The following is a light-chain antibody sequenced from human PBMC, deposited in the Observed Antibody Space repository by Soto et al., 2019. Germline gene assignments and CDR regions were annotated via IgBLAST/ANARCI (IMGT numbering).Light chain of an antibody. CDR3: MQSVQFPRT. CDR1: QILLHSNGYYY. Sequence: DIVMTQSPLSLPVTPVGRCSSAFSSSQILLHSNGYYYLDWYLQKPGQSPQLLIYLVSNRASGVPDRFSGSGSGTDFTLKISRVEAEDVGVYYCMQSVQFPRTFGGGTKVDIK. J-gene: IGKJ4*01. V-gene: IGKV2-28*01. CDR2: LVS.